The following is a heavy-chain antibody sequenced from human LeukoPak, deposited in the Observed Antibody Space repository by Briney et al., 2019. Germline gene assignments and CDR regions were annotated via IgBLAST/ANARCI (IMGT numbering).Heavy chain of an antibody. V-gene: IGHV3-11*01. J-gene: IGHJ6*02. D-gene: IGHD1-7*01. CDR3: ARANWNYVPADYYYYGMDV. CDR2: ISSSGSTI. CDR1: GFTFSDYY. Sequence: GGSLRLSCAASGFTFSDYYMGWIRQAPGKGLEWVSYISSSGSTIYYADSVKGRFTISRDNAKNSLYLQMNSLRAEDTAVYYCARANWNYVPADYYYYGMDVWGQGTTVTVSS.